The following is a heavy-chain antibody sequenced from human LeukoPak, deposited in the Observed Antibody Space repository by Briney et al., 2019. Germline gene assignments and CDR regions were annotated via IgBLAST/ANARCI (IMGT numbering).Heavy chain of an antibody. CDR1: GFTFSNHW. CDR3: ARGHYGMDV. Sequence: GGSLRLSCAASGFTFSNHWMTWVRQAPGEGLEWVANIKEGGSEKYYADSVEGRFTVSRDYSKNSLSLRMYSLRAEDTAVYYCARGHYGMDVWGQGTTVIVSS. J-gene: IGHJ6*02. V-gene: IGHV3-7*01. CDR2: IKEGGSEK.